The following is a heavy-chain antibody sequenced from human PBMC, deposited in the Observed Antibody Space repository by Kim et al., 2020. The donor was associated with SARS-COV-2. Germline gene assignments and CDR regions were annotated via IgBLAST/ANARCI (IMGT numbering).Heavy chain of an antibody. J-gene: IGHJ6*02. V-gene: IGHV4-39*01. CDR2: IYYSGST. Sequence: SETLSLTCTVSGGSISSSSYYWGWIRQPPGKGLEWIGSIYYSGSTYYNPSLKSRVTISVDTSKNQFSLKLSSVTAADTAGYYCARLRTHYRIYYYYYGMDVWGQGTTVTVSS. D-gene: IGHD3-16*02. CDR1: GGSISSSSYY. CDR3: ARLRTHYRIYYYYYGMDV.